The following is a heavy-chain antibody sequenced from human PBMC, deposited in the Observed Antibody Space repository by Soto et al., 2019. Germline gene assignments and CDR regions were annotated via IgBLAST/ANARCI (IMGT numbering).Heavy chain of an antibody. CDR3: SRERGAVASTADAFDV. Sequence: PSETLSLTCNVSGGAITGYYWNWIRQPPGKGLEWIGYVYFTGSTKYNPSLKSRVTISVDMSKNQFSLRLTSVTSADTALYYCSRERGAVASTADAFDVWGQGKMVTVSS. V-gene: IGHV4-59*01. D-gene: IGHD6-19*01. CDR1: GGAITGYY. J-gene: IGHJ3*01. CDR2: VYFTGST.